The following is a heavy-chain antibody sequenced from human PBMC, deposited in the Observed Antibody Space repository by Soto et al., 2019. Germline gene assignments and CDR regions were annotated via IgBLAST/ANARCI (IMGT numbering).Heavy chain of an antibody. CDR2: IYYTGRT. J-gene: IGHJ4*01. D-gene: IGHD3-10*01. Sequence: SWSLALACALCWVCVTIRRYYVCWVREPPGKGLEWIGTIYYTGRTSYSTSLKSRVTISVDTSKTQFSMNLTSVTAADTAVYYCARDSGYGSGASVNTYSAYWGHRTPVTVSS. CDR3: ARDSGYGSGASVNTYSAY. CDR1: WVCVTIRRYY. V-gene: IGHV4-39*02.